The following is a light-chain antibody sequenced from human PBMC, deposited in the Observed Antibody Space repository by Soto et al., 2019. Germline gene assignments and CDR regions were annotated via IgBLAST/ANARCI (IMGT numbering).Light chain of an antibody. J-gene: IGKJ5*01. Sequence: EIILTQSPCTLSLSPGQRATLSCRASQRLSASDIAWYQQKPGQAPKFLIYGVSSRATGIPDRFSGSGSGTDFTLTISRLEPEDFAVYHCQQYGSSPLITFGQGTRLE. CDR1: QRLSASD. CDR3: QQYGSSPLIT. V-gene: IGKV3-20*01. CDR2: GVS.